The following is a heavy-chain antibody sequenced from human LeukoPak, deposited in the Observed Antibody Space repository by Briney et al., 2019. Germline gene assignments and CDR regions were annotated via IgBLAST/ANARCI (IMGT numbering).Heavy chain of an antibody. CDR2: ISGSGGST. J-gene: IGHJ4*02. CDR1: GFTFSSYA. Sequence: PGGSLRLSCAASGFTFSSYAMSWVRQAPGKGLEWVSAISGSGGSTYYADSVKGRFTISRDNSKNTLYLQMNSLRAEDTAVYYCASPPMAGHVLFDYWGQGTLVTVSS. D-gene: IGHD6-19*01. CDR3: ASPPMAGHVLFDY. V-gene: IGHV3-23*01.